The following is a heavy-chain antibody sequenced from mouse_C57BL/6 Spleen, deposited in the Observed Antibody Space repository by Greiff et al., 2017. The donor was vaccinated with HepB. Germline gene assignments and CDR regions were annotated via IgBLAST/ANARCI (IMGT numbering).Heavy chain of an antibody. CDR3: ARRGRD. J-gene: IGHJ3*01. V-gene: IGHV5-12*01. Sequence: EVKLVESGGGLVQPGGSLKLSCAASGFTFSDYYMYWVRQTPEKRLEWVAYISNGGGSTYYPDTVKGRFTISRDNAKNTLYLQMSRLKSEDTAMYYCARRGRDWGQGTLVTVSA. CDR1: GFTFSDYY. CDR2: ISNGGGST. D-gene: IGHD1-1*01.